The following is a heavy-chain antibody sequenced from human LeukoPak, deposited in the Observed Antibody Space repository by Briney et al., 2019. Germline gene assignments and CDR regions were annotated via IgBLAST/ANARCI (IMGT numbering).Heavy chain of an antibody. V-gene: IGHV3-21*01. J-gene: IGHJ4*02. CDR3: ARAPVYCSGGSCYRRAPDY. D-gene: IGHD2-15*01. Sequence: KAGGSLRLSCAASGFTFSSYSMNWVRQAPGKGLEWVSSTSSSSSYIYYADSVKGRFTISRDNAKNSLYLQMNSLRAEDTAVYYCARAPVYCSGGSCYRRAPDYWGQGTLVTVSS. CDR1: GFTFSSYS. CDR2: TSSSSSYI.